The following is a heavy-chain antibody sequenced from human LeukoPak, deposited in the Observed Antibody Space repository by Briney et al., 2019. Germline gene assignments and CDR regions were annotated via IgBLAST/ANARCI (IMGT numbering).Heavy chain of an antibody. Sequence: GGSLRLSYAASGFTFSSYAMHWVRQAPGKGLEWVAVISYDGSNKYYADPVKGRFTISRDNSKNTLYLQMNSLRAEDTAVYYCARPRDGSGSYTPHPDYWGQGTLVTVSS. D-gene: IGHD3-10*01. CDR2: ISYDGSNK. CDR3: ARPRDGSGSYTPHPDY. V-gene: IGHV3-30-3*01. J-gene: IGHJ4*02. CDR1: GFTFSSYA.